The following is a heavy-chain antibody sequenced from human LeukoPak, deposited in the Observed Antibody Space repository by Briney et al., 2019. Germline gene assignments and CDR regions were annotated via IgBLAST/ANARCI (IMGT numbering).Heavy chain of an antibody. D-gene: IGHD3-22*01. V-gene: IGHV4-39*01. CDR1: GDSIRSTSYY. Sequence: SETLSLTCTVSGDSIRSTSYYWGWIRQPPGKGLEWIGTIYYDGSTYYNPSLKSRLTISVDTSKNQFSLKLTSVTAADTAVYYCARPAGPGYYYYFDYWGQGTLVTVSS. CDR3: ARPAGPGYYYYFDY. J-gene: IGHJ4*02. CDR2: IYYDGST.